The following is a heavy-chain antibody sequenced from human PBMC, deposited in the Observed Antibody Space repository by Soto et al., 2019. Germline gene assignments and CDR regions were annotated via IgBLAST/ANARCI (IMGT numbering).Heavy chain of an antibody. J-gene: IGHJ5*02. CDR3: ARGPYYDPSASDWWFDP. Sequence: PGGSLRLSCAASGVTFSSFSFNWVRQAPGKGLEWVSFILSSGGSIYYADSVKGRFTISRDNAKNSLYLQMNSLRAEDTAVYYCARGPYYDPSASDWWFDPWGQGTLVTVSS. D-gene: IGHD3-3*01. CDR1: GVTFSSFS. CDR2: ILSSGGSI. V-gene: IGHV3-21*01.